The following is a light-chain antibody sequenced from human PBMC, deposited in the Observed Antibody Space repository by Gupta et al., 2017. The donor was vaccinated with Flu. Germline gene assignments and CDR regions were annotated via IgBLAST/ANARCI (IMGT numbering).Light chain of an antibody. J-gene: IGLJ3*02. CDR2: RNN. Sequence: VSISFSGSCANVGSSDVFWYQQHPETAPTLLIYRNNEQPSGVPDRFSCSKSCTSASLAISGRRSDDEADYYCAAWDDSLSGSWVFGGGTKVTVL. V-gene: IGLV1-47*01. CDR3: AAWDDSLSGSWV. CDR1: CANVGSSD.